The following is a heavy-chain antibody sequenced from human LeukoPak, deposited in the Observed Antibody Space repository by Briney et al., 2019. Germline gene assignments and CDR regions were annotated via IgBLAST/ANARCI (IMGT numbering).Heavy chain of an antibody. CDR2: IWYDGSNK. Sequence: PGGSLRLSCAASGFTFSSYGMHWVRQAPGKGLEWVAVIWYDGSNKYYADSVKGRFTISRDNAKNSLYLQMNSLRAEDTALYYCAKDVQWLANYXXGMDVWGQGTTVTVSS. D-gene: IGHD6-19*01. CDR1: GFTFSSYG. V-gene: IGHV3-33*03. J-gene: IGHJ6*02. CDR3: AKDVQWLANYXXGMDV.